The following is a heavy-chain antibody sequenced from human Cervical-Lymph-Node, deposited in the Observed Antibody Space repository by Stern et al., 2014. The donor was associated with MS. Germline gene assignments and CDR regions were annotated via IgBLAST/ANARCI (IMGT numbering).Heavy chain of an antibody. J-gene: IGHJ4*02. D-gene: IGHD4-23*01. CDR1: GGSISSYY. Sequence: QVQLVESGPGLVKPSETLSLTCTVSGGSISSYYWSWIRQPPGKGLEWIGYIYYSGSTNYNPSLKSRVTISVDTSKNQFSLKLSSVTAADTAVYYCARVGVVTQYYFDYWGQGTLVTVSS. CDR3: ARVGVVTQYYFDY. CDR2: IYYSGST. V-gene: IGHV4-59*01.